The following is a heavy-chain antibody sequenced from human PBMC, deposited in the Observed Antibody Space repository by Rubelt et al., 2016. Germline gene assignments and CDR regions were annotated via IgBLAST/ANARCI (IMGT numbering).Heavy chain of an antibody. J-gene: IGHJ2*01. D-gene: IGHD4-17*01. Sequence: QAPGQGLEWMGIINPSGGSTSYAQKFQGRVTMTRDTSTSTVYMELSSLRSEDTAVYYCARGRDVSRRTTVTTVGGRLDLWGRGTLVTVSS. CDR2: INPSGGST. V-gene: IGHV1-46*01. CDR3: ARGRDVSRRTTVTTVGGRLDL.